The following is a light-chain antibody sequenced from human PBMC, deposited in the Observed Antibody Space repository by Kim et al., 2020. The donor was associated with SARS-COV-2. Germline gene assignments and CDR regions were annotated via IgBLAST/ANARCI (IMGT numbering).Light chain of an antibody. CDR1: QSVSRY. J-gene: IGKJ4*01. CDR3: QLRSNWPPLT. CDR2: DAS. Sequence: IVLTQSPATLSLSPGERATLSCRASQSVSRYLAWYQQKPGQAPRLLIYDASNRATGIPARFSGSGSGTDFTLTISSLEPEDYAVYYCQLRSNWPPLTFGGGTKVDIK. V-gene: IGKV3-11*01.